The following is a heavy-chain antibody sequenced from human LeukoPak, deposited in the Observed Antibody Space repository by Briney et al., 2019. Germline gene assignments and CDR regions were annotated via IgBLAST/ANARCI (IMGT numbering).Heavy chain of an antibody. Sequence: SETLSLTCTVSGGSISSYYWSWIRQPPGKGLEWIAYIYNRGSTNYNPSLKSRVTISVDTSKNQFSLKLSSVTAADTAVYYCARTPYSGSKRDGFFDYWGQGTLVTVSS. CDR2: IYNRGST. CDR1: GGSISSYY. CDR3: ARTPYSGSKRDGFFDY. V-gene: IGHV4-4*09. J-gene: IGHJ4*02. D-gene: IGHD1-26*01.